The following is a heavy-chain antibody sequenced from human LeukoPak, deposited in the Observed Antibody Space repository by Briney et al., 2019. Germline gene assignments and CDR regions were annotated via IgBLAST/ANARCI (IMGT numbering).Heavy chain of an antibody. Sequence: GGSLRLSCAASGFTFSSYWMNWVRQAPGRGPEWVAHIKQDGSEKYYLDSVKGRFTISRDNAKNSLYLQMSSLRAEDTAVYYCARERCTRAAADYHYYGLDVWGQGTTVTVSS. CDR2: IKQDGSEK. J-gene: IGHJ6*02. CDR1: GFTFSSYW. D-gene: IGHD6-13*01. V-gene: IGHV3-7*03. CDR3: ARERCTRAAADYHYYGLDV.